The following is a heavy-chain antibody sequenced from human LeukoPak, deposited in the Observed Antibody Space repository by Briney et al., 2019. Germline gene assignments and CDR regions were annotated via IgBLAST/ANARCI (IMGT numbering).Heavy chain of an antibody. Sequence: GGSLRLSCAASGFTFSTYWMSWVRQAPGKGLEWVANIMQDGSDKYSVDSVRGRFTISRDNAKNSLYLQMDSLRAEDTAVYYCAKDWTSDAFDIWGQGTMVTVSS. CDR2: IMQDGSDK. CDR3: AKDWTSDAFDI. V-gene: IGHV3-7*01. CDR1: GFTFSTYW. J-gene: IGHJ3*02. D-gene: IGHD3/OR15-3a*01.